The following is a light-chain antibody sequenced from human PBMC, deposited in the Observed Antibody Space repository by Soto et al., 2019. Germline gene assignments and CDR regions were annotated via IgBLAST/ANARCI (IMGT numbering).Light chain of an antibody. CDR1: QSISSW. CDR2: KAS. CDR3: QQYNSHSPLT. J-gene: IGKJ4*01. V-gene: IGKV1-5*03. Sequence: DIQMTQSPSTLSASVGDRVIITCRASQSISSWLAWYQQKSGKAPKLLIYKASSLESGVPSRFSGSGSGTEFTLTISSLRPDDFVTYYCQQYNSHSPLTFGGGTKVENK.